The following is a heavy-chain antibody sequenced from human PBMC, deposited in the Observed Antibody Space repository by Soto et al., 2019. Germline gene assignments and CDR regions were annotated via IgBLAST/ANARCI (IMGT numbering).Heavy chain of an antibody. CDR2: FNPNSGGT. Sequence: VQVVQSGAEVKKPGASVKVSCKASGYTFTGYPMHWVRQAPGQGLEWMGWFNPNSGGTNYAQKFQGRVTMTGDTSISTAYMELNRLTSDDTAVYFCARGRTIVSPGNWGQGTLVSVSS. V-gene: IGHV1-2*02. D-gene: IGHD2-21*01. CDR1: GYTFTGYP. CDR3: ARGRTIVSPGN. J-gene: IGHJ4*02.